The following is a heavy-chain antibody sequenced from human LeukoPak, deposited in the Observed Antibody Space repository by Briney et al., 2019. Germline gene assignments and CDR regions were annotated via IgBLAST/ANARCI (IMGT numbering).Heavy chain of an antibody. CDR3: ARDRRPPYYYDSSGESLDAFDI. CDR2: IYTSGST. D-gene: IGHD3-22*01. J-gene: IGHJ3*02. CDR1: GGSISSGSYY. V-gene: IGHV4-61*02. Sequence: SETLSLTCTVSGGSISSGSYYWSWIRQPAGKGLEWIGRIYTSGSTNYNPSLKSRVTIPVDTSKNQFSLRLSSVTAADTAVYYCARDRRPPYYYDSSGESLDAFDIWGQGTMVTVSS.